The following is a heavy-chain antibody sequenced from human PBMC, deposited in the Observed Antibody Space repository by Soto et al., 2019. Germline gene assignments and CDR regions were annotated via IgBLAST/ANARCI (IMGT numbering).Heavy chain of an antibody. Sequence: SETLSLTCAVSGGSFTGYYWNWIRQPPGKGLEWVGEINDCTSTSYNPSLKSRLTISVDSSKNQFSLRLSSVTAADTAVYYCASSLRYFDWLYDYWGQGTLVTVSS. CDR1: GGSFTGYY. CDR2: INDCTST. V-gene: IGHV4-34*01. J-gene: IGHJ4*02. D-gene: IGHD3-9*01. CDR3: ASSLRYFDWLYDY.